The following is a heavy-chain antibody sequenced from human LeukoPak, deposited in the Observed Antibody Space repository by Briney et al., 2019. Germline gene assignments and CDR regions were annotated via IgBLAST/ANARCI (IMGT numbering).Heavy chain of an antibody. CDR3: ARTTVTTYYFDY. Sequence: SETLSLTCAVYGGSFSGYYWSWIRQPPGKGLEWIGEINHSGSTNYNPSLKSRVPISVDTSKNQFSLKLSSVTAADTAVYYCARTTVTTYYFDYWGQGTLVTVSS. V-gene: IGHV4-34*01. J-gene: IGHJ4*02. CDR2: INHSGST. D-gene: IGHD4-17*01. CDR1: GGSFSGYY.